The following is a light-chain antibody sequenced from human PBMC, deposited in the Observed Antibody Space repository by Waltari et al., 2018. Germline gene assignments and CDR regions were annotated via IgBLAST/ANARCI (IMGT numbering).Light chain of an antibody. Sequence: IVITQSPATLSVSPGERATLSCRASQSVGSNLAWYQQKPGQAPRLLIYGASTRATGIPARFSGSGSGTEFTLTISSLQSEDFAVYYCQHYNYWPPMYTFGQGTKLEIK. CDR1: QSVGSN. CDR3: QHYNYWPPMYT. J-gene: IGKJ2*01. CDR2: GAS. V-gene: IGKV3-15*01.